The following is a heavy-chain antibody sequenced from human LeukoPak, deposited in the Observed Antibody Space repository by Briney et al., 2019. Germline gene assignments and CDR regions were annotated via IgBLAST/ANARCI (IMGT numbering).Heavy chain of an antibody. CDR2: ISSSSSYI. J-gene: IGHJ4*02. CDR1: GFTFSSYS. CDR3: ARVAKSGYYFDY. D-gene: IGHD5-12*01. Sequence: GGSLRLSCAASGFTFSSYSMNWVRQAPGKGLEWVSSISSSSSYIYYADSVKGRFTISRDYAKNSLYLQMNSLRAEDTAVYYCARVAKSGYYFDYWGQGTLVTVSS. V-gene: IGHV3-21*01.